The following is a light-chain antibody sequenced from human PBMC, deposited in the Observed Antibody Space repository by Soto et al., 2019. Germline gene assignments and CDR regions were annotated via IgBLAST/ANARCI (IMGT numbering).Light chain of an antibody. CDR2: KAS. J-gene: IGKJ1*01. CDR3: QHYNSYSEA. CDR1: QTISSW. V-gene: IGKV1-5*03. Sequence: PSTLSVAVGDRVTITCRASQTISSWLAWYQQKPGKASKLLIYKASTLKSGVPSRFSGSGSGAEFTLTISSLQPDDFATYYCQHYNSYSEAFGQGTRWIS.